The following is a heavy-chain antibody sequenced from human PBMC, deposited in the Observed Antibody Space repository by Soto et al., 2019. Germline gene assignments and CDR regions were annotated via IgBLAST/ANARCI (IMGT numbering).Heavy chain of an antibody. CDR1: GFTFSSYA. CDR3: ASAYYDVLTGYYHEFDY. CDR2: ISYDGSNK. D-gene: IGHD3-9*01. V-gene: IGHV3-30-3*01. Sequence: PGGSLRLSCAASGFTFSSYAMHWVRQAPGKGLEWVAVISYDGSNKHYADSVKGRFTISRDNSKNTLYLQMNSLRAEDTAAYYCASAYYDVLTGYYHEFDYWGQGTLVTVSS. J-gene: IGHJ4*02.